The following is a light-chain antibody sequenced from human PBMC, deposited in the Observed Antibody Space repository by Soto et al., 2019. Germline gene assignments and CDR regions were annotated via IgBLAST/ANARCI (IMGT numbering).Light chain of an antibody. CDR2: DVS. CDR1: ISDVGGYNY. CDR3: CSYPTSNTRKIV. Sequence: QSVLTQPASVSGSPGQSITISCTGTISDVGGYNYVSWYQHHPGKAPKHMIYDVSNRPSGVSNRFSGSKSGNTASLTISGLQPEDEADYYCCSYPTSNTRKIVFGTGTKLTVL. V-gene: IGLV2-14*03. J-gene: IGLJ1*01.